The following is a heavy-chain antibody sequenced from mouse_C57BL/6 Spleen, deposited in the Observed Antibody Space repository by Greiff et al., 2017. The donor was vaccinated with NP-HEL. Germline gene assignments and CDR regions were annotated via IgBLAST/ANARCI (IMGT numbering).Heavy chain of an antibody. V-gene: IGHV2-2*01. J-gene: IGHJ4*01. Sequence: VMLVESGPGLVQPSQSLSITCTVSGFSLTSYGVHWVRQSPGKGLEWLGVIWSGGSTDYNAAFISRLSISKDNSKSQVFFKMNSLQADDTAIYYCAYYGSSYRAMDYWGQGTSVTVSS. CDR1: GFSLTSYG. CDR3: AYYGSSYRAMDY. D-gene: IGHD1-1*01. CDR2: IWSGGST.